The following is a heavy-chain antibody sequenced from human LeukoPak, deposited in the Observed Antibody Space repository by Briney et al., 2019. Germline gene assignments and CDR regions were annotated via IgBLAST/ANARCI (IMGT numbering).Heavy chain of an antibody. D-gene: IGHD2-2*01. V-gene: IGHV4-38-2*02. Sequence: SETLSLTCTVSGYSISSGYYWAWIRQPPGKGLEWIGSIYHSGSTYYNPSLKSRVTISVDTSKNQFSLKLSSATAADTAVYYCATHSYCSGTSCYARYYYYMDVWGKGTTVTVSS. CDR1: GYSISSGYY. CDR2: IYHSGST. J-gene: IGHJ6*03. CDR3: ATHSYCSGTSCYARYYYYMDV.